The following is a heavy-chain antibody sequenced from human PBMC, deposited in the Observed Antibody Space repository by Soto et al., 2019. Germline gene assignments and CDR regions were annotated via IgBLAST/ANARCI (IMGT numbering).Heavy chain of an antibody. D-gene: IGHD6-19*01. V-gene: IGHV3-53*02. Sequence: EVQLVETGGGLIQPGGSLRLSCAASGFNVSYNYMSWVRQAPGKGLEWVSIIHSDGGTYYADSVKGRFTISSDNSSNTVYVPMNSLRAEDTAVYYCGSIAVAEGFDPWGQGTLVTVSS. CDR2: IHSDGGT. J-gene: IGHJ5*02. CDR3: GSIAVAEGFDP. CDR1: GFNVSYNY.